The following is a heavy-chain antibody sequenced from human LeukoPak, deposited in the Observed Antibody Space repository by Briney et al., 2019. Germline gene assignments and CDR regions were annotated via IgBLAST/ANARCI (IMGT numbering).Heavy chain of an antibody. D-gene: IGHD3-9*01. CDR2: ISAYNGNT. CDR1: GYTFTSYG. CDR3: ARAGGYFDWLLQYYFDY. Sequence: ASVTVSCKASGYTFTSYGISWVRQAPGQGLEWMGWISAYNGNTNYAQKLQGRVTMTTDTSTSTAYMELRSLRSDDTAVYYCARAGGYFDWLLQYYFDYWGQGTLVTVSS. V-gene: IGHV1-18*04. J-gene: IGHJ4*02.